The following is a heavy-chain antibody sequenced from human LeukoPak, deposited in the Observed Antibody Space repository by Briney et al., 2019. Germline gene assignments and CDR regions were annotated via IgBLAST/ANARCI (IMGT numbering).Heavy chain of an antibody. CDR3: ARLKYYDSTGYSPGYYMDV. CDR1: GGSIINYY. CDR2: IYVTGST. D-gene: IGHD3-22*01. J-gene: IGHJ6*03. V-gene: IGHV4-4*07. Sequence: SETLSLTCTVSGGSIINYYWSWIRQPAGTGLEWVGRIYVTGSTIYNPSLQSRLSMSVDTSKNQFSLRLTSVTTADTAVYYCARLKYYDSTGYSPGYYMDVWGKGITVTVSS.